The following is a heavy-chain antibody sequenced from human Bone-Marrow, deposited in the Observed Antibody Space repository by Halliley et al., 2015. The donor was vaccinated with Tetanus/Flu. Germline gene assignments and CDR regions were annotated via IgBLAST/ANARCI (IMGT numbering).Heavy chain of an antibody. CDR2: INHSGNNYTGST. V-gene: IGHV4-34*01. D-gene: IGHD1-26*01. J-gene: IGHJ4*02. CDR1: GGSLSGYF. Sequence: TLSLTCEVYGGSLSGYFWSWIRQPPGKGLEWVGEINHSGNNYTGSTNYNPSLKSRVTIALDTSKNQIFLKLSSLTAADTAVYYCARVNGRVPGFDYWGPGTLVSFSS. CDR3: ARVNGRVPGFDY.